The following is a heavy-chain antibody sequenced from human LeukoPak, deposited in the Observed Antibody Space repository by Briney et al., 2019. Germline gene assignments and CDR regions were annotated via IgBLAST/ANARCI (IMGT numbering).Heavy chain of an antibody. V-gene: IGHV1-2*02. D-gene: IGHD1-7*01. J-gene: IGHJ4*02. CDR3: ARELNDNWNYGY. CDR1: GYTFTGYY. Sequence: ASVKVSCKASGYTFTGYYLHWVRQAPGQGLEWMGWINPNTGGTNYAQKFQGRVTMTRDTSISTALMELSRLRSDDTAVYYCARELNDNWNYGYWGQGTLVTVSS. CDR2: INPNTGGT.